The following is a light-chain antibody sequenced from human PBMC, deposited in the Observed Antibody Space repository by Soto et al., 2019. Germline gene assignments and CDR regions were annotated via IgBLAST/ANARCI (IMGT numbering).Light chain of an antibody. CDR2: GNT. Sequence: QSVLTQPPSVSGAPGQRVSISCTGSSSNIGAGYAVHWYQQLPGAAPKLLIYGNTNRRSGVPDRFSGSKSGASASLAITGLQADDEADYYCQSYDSSRNVVFGIGTKLTVL. V-gene: IGLV1-40*01. CDR3: QSYDSSRNVV. CDR1: SSNIGAGYA. J-gene: IGLJ1*01.